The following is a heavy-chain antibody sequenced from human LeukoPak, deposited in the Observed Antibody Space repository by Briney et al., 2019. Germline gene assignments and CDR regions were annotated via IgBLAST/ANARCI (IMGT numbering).Heavy chain of an antibody. D-gene: IGHD2-2*01. V-gene: IGHV3-48*02. CDR3: ARDSYAQRIYYYGMDV. CDR2: ISSSSSTI. Sequence: GGSLRLSCAGTGFAFSSYAINWVRQAPGKGLEWVSYISSSSSTIYYADSVKGRFTISRDNAKNSLYLQMNSLRDEDTAVYYCARDSYAQRIYYYGMDVWGQGTTVTVSS. J-gene: IGHJ6*02. CDR1: GFAFSSYA.